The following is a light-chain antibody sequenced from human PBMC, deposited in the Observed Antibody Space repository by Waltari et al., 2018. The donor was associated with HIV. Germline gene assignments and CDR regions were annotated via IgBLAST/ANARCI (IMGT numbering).Light chain of an antibody. V-gene: IGLV2-14*01. CDR1: SRDIGLYNS. CDR2: GVN. J-gene: IGLJ2*01. Sequence: HSALTQPASVSGSPGQSISISCTGTSRDIGLYNSVSWYPHYPGKAPQVLIYGVNSRPLGISFRFSGSKSGNTASLTISGLQAEDEADYYCSSYTANETLVFGGGTKLTVL. CDR3: SSYTANETLV.